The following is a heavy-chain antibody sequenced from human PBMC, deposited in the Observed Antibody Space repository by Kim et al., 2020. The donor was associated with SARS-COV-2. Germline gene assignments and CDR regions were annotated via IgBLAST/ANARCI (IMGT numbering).Heavy chain of an antibody. J-gene: IGHJ4*02. Sequence: ADSVKGRFTISRDNSKNTLYLQMNSLRAEDTAVYYCARDSSSWYKGFWDYWGQGTLVTVSS. V-gene: IGHV3-30*07. CDR3: ARDSSSWYKGFWDY. D-gene: IGHD6-13*01.